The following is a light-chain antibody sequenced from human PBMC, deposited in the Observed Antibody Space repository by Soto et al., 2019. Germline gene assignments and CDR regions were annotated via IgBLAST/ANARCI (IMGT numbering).Light chain of an antibody. CDR1: RSVGSRW. J-gene: IGKJ1*01. CDR3: QQYYSSRT. CDR2: GGS. Sequence: EIVLTQSPGTVSLSPGERATLSCRASRSVGSRWLAWYQQKPGQAPRVLIYGGSNRATGIPDRFSGSGSGTDFTLTISRLEPEDFAVYDCQQYYSSRTFGQGTKVEMK. V-gene: IGKV3-20*01.